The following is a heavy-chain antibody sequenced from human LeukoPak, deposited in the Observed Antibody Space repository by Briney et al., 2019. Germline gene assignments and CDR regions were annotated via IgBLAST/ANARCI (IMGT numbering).Heavy chain of an antibody. J-gene: IGHJ4*02. CDR3: AKDRATQIYYFDY. Sequence: GGSLRLSCAASGVTFSSYAMSWVRQAPGKGLEWVSAISGSDGSTYYADSVKGRFTISRDNSKNTLYLQVNSLRAEDTAVYYCAKDRATQIYYFDYWGQGTLVTVSS. CDR2: ISGSDGST. V-gene: IGHV3-23*01. CDR1: GVTFSSYA.